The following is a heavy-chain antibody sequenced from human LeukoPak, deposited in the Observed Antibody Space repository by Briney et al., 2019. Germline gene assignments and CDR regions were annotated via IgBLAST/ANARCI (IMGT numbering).Heavy chain of an antibody. J-gene: IGHJ4*02. D-gene: IGHD3-22*01. CDR3: ARDGYYYDSSGYSYYFDY. CDR2: IWYDGSNK. CDR1: GFTFSSYG. V-gene: IGHV3-33*01. Sequence: GGSLRLSCAASGFTFSSYGMHWVRQAPGKELEWVAVIWYDGSNKYYADSVKGRFTISRDNSKNTLYLQMNSLRAEDTAVYYCARDGYYYDSSGYSYYFDYWGQGTLVTVSS.